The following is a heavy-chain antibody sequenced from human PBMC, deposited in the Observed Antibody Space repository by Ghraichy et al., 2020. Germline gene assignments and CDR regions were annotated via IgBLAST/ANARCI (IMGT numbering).Heavy chain of an antibody. CDR3: ARDHLPRPTVTTLEGHDAFDI. Sequence: ASVKVSCKASGYTFTSYGISWVRQAPGQGLEWMGWISAYNGNTNYAQKLQGRVTMTTDTSTSTAYMELRSLRSDDTAVYYCARDHLPRPTVTTLEGHDAFDIWGQGTMVTVSS. V-gene: IGHV1-18*01. CDR2: ISAYNGNT. J-gene: IGHJ3*02. D-gene: IGHD4-17*01. CDR1: GYTFTSYG.